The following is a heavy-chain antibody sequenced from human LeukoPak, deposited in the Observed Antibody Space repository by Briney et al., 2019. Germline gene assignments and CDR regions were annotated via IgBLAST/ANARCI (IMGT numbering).Heavy chain of an antibody. V-gene: IGHV3-9*01. CDR1: GFTFDDYA. Sequence: GRSLRLSCAASGFTFDDYAMHWVRQAPGKGLEWVSGISWNSGSIGYADSVKGRFTISRDNAKNSLYLQMNSLRAEDTALYYCAKAGRFQGCSGGSCYDWFDPWGQGTLVTVSS. CDR3: AKAGRFQGCSGGSCYDWFDP. CDR2: ISWNSGSI. D-gene: IGHD2-15*01. J-gene: IGHJ5*02.